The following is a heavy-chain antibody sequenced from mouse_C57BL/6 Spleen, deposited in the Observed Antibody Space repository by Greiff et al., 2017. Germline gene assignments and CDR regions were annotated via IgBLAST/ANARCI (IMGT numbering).Heavy chain of an antibody. CDR3: ARRWYYDYDEYYAMDY. Sequence: VQLQQSGAELVKPGASVKISCKASGYAFSSYWMNWVKQRPGKGLEWIGQIYPGDGDTNYNGKFKGKATLTADKSSSTAYMQLSSLTSEDSAVYFCARRWYYDYDEYYAMDYWGQGTSVTVSS. J-gene: IGHJ4*01. CDR1: GYAFSSYW. CDR2: IYPGDGDT. V-gene: IGHV1-80*01. D-gene: IGHD2-4*01.